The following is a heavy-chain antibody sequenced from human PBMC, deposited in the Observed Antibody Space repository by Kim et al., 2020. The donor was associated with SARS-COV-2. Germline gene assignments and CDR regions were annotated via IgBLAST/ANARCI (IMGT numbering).Heavy chain of an antibody. J-gene: IGHJ4*02. CDR1: GGSISSSSYY. V-gene: IGHV4-39*01. Sequence: SETLSLTCTVSGGSISSSSYYWGWIRQPPGKGLEWIGSIYYSGSTYYNPSLKSRVTISVDTSKNQFSLKLSSVTAADTAVYYCATYSSSWLPLDYWGQGTLVTVSS. D-gene: IGHD6-13*01. CDR3: ATYSSSWLPLDY. CDR2: IYYSGST.